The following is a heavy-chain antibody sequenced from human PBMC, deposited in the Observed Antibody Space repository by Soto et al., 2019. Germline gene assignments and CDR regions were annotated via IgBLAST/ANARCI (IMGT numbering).Heavy chain of an antibody. CDR3: AREINNYDSSGYYPPRMDV. V-gene: IGHV1-69*12. D-gene: IGHD3-22*01. CDR2: IIPMFDTR. CDR1: GGTFSSYA. J-gene: IGHJ6*02. Sequence: QVQLVQSGAEVKKPGSSVKVSCEVSGGTFSSYAISWVRQAPGQGLEWMGGIIPMFDTRNYAQKFRGRVTITADESTSTAYMALSSLRSEDTAVYYCAREINNYDSSGYYPPRMDVWGQGTAVSVSS.